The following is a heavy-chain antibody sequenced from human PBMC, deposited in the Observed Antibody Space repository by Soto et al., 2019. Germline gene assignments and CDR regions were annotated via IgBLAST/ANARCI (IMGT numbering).Heavy chain of an antibody. J-gene: IGHJ4*02. CDR1: GGSFSGYY. Sequence: SETLSLTCAVYGGSFSGYYWSWIRQPPGKGLEWIGEINHSGSTNYNPSLKSRVTISVDTSKNQFSLKLSSVTAADTAVYYCASMNVAVAGFRYFDYWGQGTLVTVSS. CDR3: ASMNVAVAGFRYFDY. V-gene: IGHV4-34*01. D-gene: IGHD6-19*01. CDR2: INHSGST.